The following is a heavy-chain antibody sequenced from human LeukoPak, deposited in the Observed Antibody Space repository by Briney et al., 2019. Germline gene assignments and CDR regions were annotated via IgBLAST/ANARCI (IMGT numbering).Heavy chain of an antibody. CDR3: ASFSLVGATAVAFDI. CDR1: GGSISSYY. J-gene: IGHJ3*02. CDR2: IYTSGST. Sequence: SETLSLTCTVSGGSISSYYWSWIRQPAGKGLEWIGRIYTSGSTNYNPSLKSRVTMSVDTSKSQFSLKLSSVTAADTAVYYCASFSLVGATAVAFDIWGQGTMVTVSS. D-gene: IGHD1-26*01. V-gene: IGHV4-4*07.